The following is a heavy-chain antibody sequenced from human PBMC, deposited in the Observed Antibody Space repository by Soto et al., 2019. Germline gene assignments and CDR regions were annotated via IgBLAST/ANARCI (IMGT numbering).Heavy chain of an antibody. Sequence: QVQLQESGPGLVKPSENLSLTCTVSGGSISGYYWSWIRQPAGKGLEWIGRMDNSERTNYNPSLKSRVTMSMDTSKNQFSLKLTSVTAADTAVYFCAREPLAHSYFDFWGRGALVTVPS. CDR3: AREPLAHSYFDF. CDR1: GGSISGYY. CDR2: MDNSERT. J-gene: IGHJ4*02. V-gene: IGHV4-4*07.